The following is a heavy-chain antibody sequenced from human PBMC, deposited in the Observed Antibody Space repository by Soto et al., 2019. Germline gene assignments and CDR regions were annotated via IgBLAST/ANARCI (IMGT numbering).Heavy chain of an antibody. CDR1: GYTFSNYW. Sequence: PGESLKISCKGSGYTFSNYWIDWVRQMPGKGLEWMGIIYPGDSDTRYSPSFQGQVTISVDKSITTAYLQWSSLKASDTAIYYCARRRDGGSYNAFDIWGQGTMVTVSS. V-gene: IGHV5-51*01. D-gene: IGHD1-26*01. CDR3: ARRRDGGSYNAFDI. J-gene: IGHJ3*02. CDR2: IYPGDSDT.